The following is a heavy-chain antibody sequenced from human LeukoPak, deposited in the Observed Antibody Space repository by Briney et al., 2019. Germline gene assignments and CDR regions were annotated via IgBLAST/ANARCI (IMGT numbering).Heavy chain of an antibody. Sequence: SVMVSCKASGGTFSSYTISWVRQAPGQGLEWMGRIIPILGIANYAQKFQGRVTITADKSTSTAYMELSSLRSEDTAVYYCARDYMVRGVFDYWGQGTLVTVSS. CDR1: GGTFSSYT. CDR2: IIPILGIA. D-gene: IGHD3-10*01. V-gene: IGHV1-69*04. CDR3: ARDYMVRGVFDY. J-gene: IGHJ4*02.